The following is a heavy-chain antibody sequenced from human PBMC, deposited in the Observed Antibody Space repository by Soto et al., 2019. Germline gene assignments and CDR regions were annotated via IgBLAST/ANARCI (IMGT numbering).Heavy chain of an antibody. D-gene: IGHD3-10*01. J-gene: IGHJ5*02. CDR3: ARAVAPYFGTWFDP. Sequence: SETLSLTCAVSGGSITSGNSCSLSCIGHPPGKGLEWIGSISHTGSTSYNPSLKSRLTMSVDKSKNQSSLRLSSVTAADMAVYYCARAVAPYFGTWFDPWGQGILVTVSS. CDR2: ISHTGST. CDR1: GGSITSGNSCS. V-gene: IGHV4-30-2*01.